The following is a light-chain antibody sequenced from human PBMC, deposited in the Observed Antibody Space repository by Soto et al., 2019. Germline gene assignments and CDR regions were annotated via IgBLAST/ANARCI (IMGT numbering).Light chain of an antibody. J-gene: IGLJ2*01. V-gene: IGLV3-21*02. CDR3: QVWDSSSEVI. CDR1: SIGSKS. Sequence: SYELTQPPSVSVAPGQTARFTCGGDSIGSKSVHWYQQKPGQAPVLVVYDDTGRPSGIPERFSGSNSGNTATLTISRVEAGDEADYYCQVWDSSSEVIFGGGTKLTVL. CDR2: DDT.